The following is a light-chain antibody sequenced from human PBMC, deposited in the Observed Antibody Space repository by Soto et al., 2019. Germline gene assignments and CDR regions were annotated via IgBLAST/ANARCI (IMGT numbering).Light chain of an antibody. J-gene: IGLJ7*01. V-gene: IGLV1-40*01. CDR1: SSNIGAGYD. CDR3: QSYDSSLSGAV. CDR2: GNS. Sequence: QLVLTQPPSVSGAPGQRVTISCTGSSSNIGAGYDVHWYQQLPGTAPKLLIYGNSNRPSGVPDRFSGSKSGTSASLAITGLQAEDEADYYCQSYDSSLSGAVFGGGTQL.